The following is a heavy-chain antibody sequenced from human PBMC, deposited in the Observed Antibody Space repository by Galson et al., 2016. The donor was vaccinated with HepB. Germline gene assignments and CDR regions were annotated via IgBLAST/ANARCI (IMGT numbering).Heavy chain of an antibody. D-gene: IGHD3-22*01. V-gene: IGHV3-23*01. Sequence: SLRLSCAASRFPFKIYAMNWFRQAPGKGLEWVSLIANALNAENRHYADSANGRFTISRDDANSFLYLHMSSLRVEDTAVYYCAPDYVSSGHFEADWGQGTLVAVS. CDR3: APDYVSSGHFEAD. CDR1: RFPFKIYA. CDR2: IANALNAENR. J-gene: IGHJ4*02.